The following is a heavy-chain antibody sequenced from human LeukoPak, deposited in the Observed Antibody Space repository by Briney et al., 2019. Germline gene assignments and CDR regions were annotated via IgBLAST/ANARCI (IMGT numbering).Heavy chain of an antibody. D-gene: IGHD3-22*01. J-gene: IGHJ4*02. Sequence: GESLRLSCAVSGINLSIYGVSWVRPPPGKGLEWVAGISDSGGRTNYADSVKGRFTISRDNPKNTLYLQMNSLRAEDTAVYFCARRGVVIRVILVGFHKEAFYFDSWGQGALVTVSS. CDR2: ISDSGGRT. CDR1: GINLSIYG. V-gene: IGHV3-23*01. CDR3: ARRGVVIRVILVGFHKEAFYFDS.